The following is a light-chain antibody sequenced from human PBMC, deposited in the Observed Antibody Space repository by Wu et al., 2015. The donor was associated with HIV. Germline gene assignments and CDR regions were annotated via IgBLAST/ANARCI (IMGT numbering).Light chain of an antibody. Sequence: EIVLTQSPGTLSLSPGERATLSCRASQSVSSSSLAWYQQRPGQAPRLLIYAASSRATGIPDRFSGSGSGTDFTLTISRLEPEDFAVYYCQQSGSSPPITFGPGTKVDIK. V-gene: IGKV3-20*01. CDR2: AAS. CDR1: QSVSSSS. J-gene: IGKJ3*01. CDR3: QQSGSSPPIT.